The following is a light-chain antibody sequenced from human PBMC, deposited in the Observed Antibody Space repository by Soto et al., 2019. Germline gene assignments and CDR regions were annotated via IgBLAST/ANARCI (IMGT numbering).Light chain of an antibody. CDR2: GAS. Sequence: EIVLTQSPGTLSLSPGERATLSCRASQSVRSSYLAWYQQKPGQAPRPLIYGASSRATGIPDRFSGSGSGTDFTLTISRLEPEDFAVYYCQQYGRGLTFGGGTKVEIK. J-gene: IGKJ4*01. CDR1: QSVRSSY. CDR3: QQYGRGLT. V-gene: IGKV3-20*01.